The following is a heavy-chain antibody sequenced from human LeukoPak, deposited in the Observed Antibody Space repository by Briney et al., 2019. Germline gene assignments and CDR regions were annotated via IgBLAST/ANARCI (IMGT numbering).Heavy chain of an antibody. CDR3: ARQGAGVALMVYRTNYFDY. CDR1: GGSITSYY. Sequence: SETLSLTCSVSGGSITSYYWSWIRQPPGKGLEWIGYIYYSGITNYNPSLESRVTISVDTSKNQFSLKLSSVTAADTAVYYCARQGAGVALMVYRTNYFDYWGQGTLVTVSS. V-gene: IGHV4-59*08. J-gene: IGHJ4*02. D-gene: IGHD2-8*01. CDR2: IYYSGIT.